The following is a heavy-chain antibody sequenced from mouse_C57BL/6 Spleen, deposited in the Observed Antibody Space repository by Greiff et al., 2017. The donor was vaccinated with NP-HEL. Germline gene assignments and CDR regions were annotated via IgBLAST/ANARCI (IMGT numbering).Heavy chain of an antibody. CDR2: INPNNGGT. CDR1: GYTFTDYN. J-gene: IGHJ1*03. Sequence: EVQLQQSGPELVKPGASVKMSCKASGYTFTDYNMHWVKQSHGKSLEWIGYINPNNGGTSYNQKFKGKATLTVNKSSSTAYMELRSLTSEDSAVYYCARWYYYCSSYWYLDVWGTGTTVNVSS. CDR3: ARWYYYCSSYWYLDV. V-gene: IGHV1-22*01. D-gene: IGHD1-1*01.